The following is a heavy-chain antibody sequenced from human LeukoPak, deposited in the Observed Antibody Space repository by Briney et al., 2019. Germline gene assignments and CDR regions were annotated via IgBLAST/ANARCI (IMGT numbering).Heavy chain of an antibody. D-gene: IGHD3-10*01. V-gene: IGHV3-48*04. CDR3: ARIPVPYYYGSGSYYHHFDY. Sequence: PGGSLRLSCAASGFTFSSYAMNWVRQAPGKGLEWVSYISSSGSTIYYADSVKGRFTISRDNAKNSLYLQMNSLRAEDTAVYYCARIPVPYYYGSGSYYHHFDYWGQGTLVTVSS. J-gene: IGHJ4*02. CDR2: ISSSGSTI. CDR1: GFTFSSYA.